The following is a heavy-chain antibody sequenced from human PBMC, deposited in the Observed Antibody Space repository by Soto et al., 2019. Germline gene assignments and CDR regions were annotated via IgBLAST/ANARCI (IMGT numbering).Heavy chain of an antibody. CDR3: ARDNYDSSGYYAFDI. D-gene: IGHD3-22*01. J-gene: IGHJ3*02. Sequence: GGSLRLSCAASGFTFSSYSMNWVRQAPGKGLEWVSSISSSSCYIYYADSVKGRFTISRDNAKNSLYLQMNSLRAEDTAVYYCARDNYDSSGYYAFDIWGQGTMVTVSS. V-gene: IGHV3-21*01. CDR1: GFTFSSYS. CDR2: ISSSSCYI.